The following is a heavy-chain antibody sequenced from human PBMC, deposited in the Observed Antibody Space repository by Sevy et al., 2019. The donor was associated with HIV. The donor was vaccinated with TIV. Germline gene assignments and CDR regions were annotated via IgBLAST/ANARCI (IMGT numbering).Heavy chain of an antibody. J-gene: IGHJ4*02. CDR2: ISFDGRNT. Sequence: GVSLRLSCAGSGFTFRSYGIHWVRQSPGKGLEWVAFISFDGRNTYSADSVKGRFTVSRDNSNNAVYLQMNNLRTEDTAMYYCAKDILGDNSPWFFFDYWGQGTQVTVSS. CDR1: GFTFRSYG. D-gene: IGHD3-9*01. V-gene: IGHV3-30*18. CDR3: AKDILGDNSPWFFFDY.